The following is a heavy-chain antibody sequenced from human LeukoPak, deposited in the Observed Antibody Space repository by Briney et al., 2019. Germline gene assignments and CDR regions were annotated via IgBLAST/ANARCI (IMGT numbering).Heavy chain of an antibody. D-gene: IGHD3-9*01. CDR3: AKSRDDGTGYYYDY. CDR2: ISRNSYNI. CDR1: GFSFDDYA. J-gene: IGHJ4*02. Sequence: GGSLRLSCEASGFSFDDYAMHWVRQAPGKGLGWVAGISRNSYNIAYADSVKGRFPISRGNAKKSLSLQMNSLGTEDTAFYYCAKSRDDGTGYYYDYWGQGVLVTVAS. V-gene: IGHV3-9*01.